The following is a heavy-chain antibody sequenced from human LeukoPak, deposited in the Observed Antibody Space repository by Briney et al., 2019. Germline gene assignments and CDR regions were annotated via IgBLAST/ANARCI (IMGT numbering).Heavy chain of an antibody. V-gene: IGHV4-39*07. D-gene: IGHD4-17*01. CDR3: ARDRYGELYYFDY. CDR1: GGSISSSSYY. Sequence: SETLSLTCTVSGGSISSSSYYWGWIRQPPGKGLEWIGSIYYSGSTYYNPSLKSRVTISVDTSKNQFSLKLSSVTAADTAVYYCARDRYGELYYFDYWGQGTLVTVSS. CDR2: IYYSGST. J-gene: IGHJ4*02.